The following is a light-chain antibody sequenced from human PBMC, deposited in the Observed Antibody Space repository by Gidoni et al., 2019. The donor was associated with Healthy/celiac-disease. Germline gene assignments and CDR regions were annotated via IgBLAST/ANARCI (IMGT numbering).Light chain of an antibody. J-gene: IGLJ2*01. CDR1: KLGDKH. CDR2: QDI. V-gene: IGLV3-1*01. CDR3: QAWDSSTVV. Sequence: YELTKPPPVSVSSGQTASITCSGDKLGDKHASWYQKKPGQSPVLVIYQDIKRPSGIPERFSGSNSGNTATLTISGTQAMDEADYYCQAWDSSTVVFGGGTKLTVL.